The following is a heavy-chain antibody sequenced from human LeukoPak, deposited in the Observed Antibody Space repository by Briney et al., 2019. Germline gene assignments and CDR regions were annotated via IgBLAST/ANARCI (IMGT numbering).Heavy chain of an antibody. CDR2: IYCSGST. CDR3: ASVTTVTKSSRYFDL. D-gene: IGHD4-11*01. V-gene: IGHV4-59*11. J-gene: IGHJ2*01. CDR1: GGSISSHY. Sequence: SETLSLTCTVSGGSISSHYWSWIRQPPGKGLEWIGYIYCSGSTNYNPSLKSRVTISVDTSKNQFSLKLSSVTAADTAVYYCASVTTVTKSSRYFDLWGRGTLVTVSS.